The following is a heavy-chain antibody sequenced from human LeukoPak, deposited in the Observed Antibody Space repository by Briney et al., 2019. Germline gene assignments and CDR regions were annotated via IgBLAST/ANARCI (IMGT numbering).Heavy chain of an antibody. D-gene: IGHD2-2*01. CDR3: GREGYTSGYAGAFDT. CDR1: GSPLRNNI. V-gene: IGHV3-23*01. CDR2: LSFIDDST. Sequence: GRPLRLSCIASGSPLRNNIMTWLRQAPGKGLEWVSSLSFIDDSTYYADSVKGRFTISRDTSNNTLFLQMNSLIPEDTGVYYCGREGYTSGYAGAFDTWGQGTMVTVSS. J-gene: IGHJ3*02.